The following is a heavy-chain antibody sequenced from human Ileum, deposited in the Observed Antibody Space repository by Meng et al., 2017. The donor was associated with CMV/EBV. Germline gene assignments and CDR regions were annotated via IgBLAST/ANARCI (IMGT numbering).Heavy chain of an antibody. J-gene: IGHJ4*02. CDR3: TRGRVGDWGFDF. V-gene: IGHV4-34*01. D-gene: IGHD1-26*01. CDR2: INHRGTT. Sequence: QVQLQQWGEGPLKPAETLSLTCGVNGGSFSSFSRTWIRQPPGKGPEWIGDINHRGTTNYSPSLKSRVTTSIDTSKKQFSLRLSSLTAADTAVYYCTRGRVGDWGFDFWGQGTLVTVSS. CDR1: GGSFSSFS.